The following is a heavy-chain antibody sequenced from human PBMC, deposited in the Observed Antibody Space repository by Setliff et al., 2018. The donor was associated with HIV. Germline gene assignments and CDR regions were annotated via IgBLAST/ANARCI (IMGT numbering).Heavy chain of an antibody. CDR2: ISSSGTTI. Sequence: SCAASGFTFSNYEMNWVRQAPGKGLEWVSYISSSGTTIYYADSVKGRFTISRDNAKNSLYLQMNSLRAEDTAVYYCARPNYYDSSGFFDYWGQGTLVTVSS. J-gene: IGHJ4*02. CDR3: ARPNYYDSSGFFDY. D-gene: IGHD3-22*01. V-gene: IGHV3-48*03. CDR1: GFTFSNYE.